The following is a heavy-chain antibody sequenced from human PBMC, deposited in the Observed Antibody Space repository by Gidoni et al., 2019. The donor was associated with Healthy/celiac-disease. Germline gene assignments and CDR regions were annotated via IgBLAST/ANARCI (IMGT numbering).Heavy chain of an antibody. J-gene: IGHJ4*02. CDR2: ISYDGSNK. Sequence: QVQLVESGGGVVQPGWSLCLSCAASGFPSSRYAMHWVRQAPGKGLEWVAVISYDGSNKYYADSVKGRFTISRDNSKNTLYLQMNSLRAEDTAVYYCARDPAAEAAAGGLGYWGQGTLVTVSS. V-gene: IGHV3-30-3*01. D-gene: IGHD6-13*01. CDR1: GFPSSRYA. CDR3: ARDPAAEAAAGGLGY.